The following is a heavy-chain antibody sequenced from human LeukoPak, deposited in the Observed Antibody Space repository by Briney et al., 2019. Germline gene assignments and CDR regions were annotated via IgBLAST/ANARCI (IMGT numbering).Heavy chain of an antibody. V-gene: IGHV3-30*19. CDR1: GFTFSSYG. CDR3: ARDMYYYGSGRHFQY. D-gene: IGHD3-10*01. J-gene: IGHJ1*01. Sequence: GGSLRLSCAASGFTFSSYGMHWVRQAPGKGLEWVALISYDGSKKYYADSVKGQFTISRDNSKNTLYLQMNSLRSEDTASYYCARDMYYYGSGRHFQYWGQGTLVTVSS. CDR2: ISYDGSKK.